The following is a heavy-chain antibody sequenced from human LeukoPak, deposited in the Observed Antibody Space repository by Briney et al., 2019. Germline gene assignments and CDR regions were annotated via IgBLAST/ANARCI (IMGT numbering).Heavy chain of an antibody. CDR2: INSDGSST. CDR3: ARGRETIYMFDY. D-gene: IGHD2/OR15-2a*01. Sequence: GGSLRLSCAASGFTFNRYWMYWVRQVPGKGLVWVSRINSDGSSTTYADSVKGRFTISRDNARNTLYLQMNSLRAEDTAVYYCARGRETIYMFDYWGQGTLVTVPS. J-gene: IGHJ4*02. V-gene: IGHV3-74*01. CDR1: GFTFNRYW.